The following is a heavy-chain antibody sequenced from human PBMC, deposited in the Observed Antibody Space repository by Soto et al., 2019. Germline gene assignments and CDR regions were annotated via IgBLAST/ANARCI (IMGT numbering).Heavy chain of an antibody. CDR2: LSSTGGST. CDR1: GFTFRKYV. D-gene: IGHD3-3*01. V-gene: IGHV3-23*01. J-gene: IGHJ6*02. Sequence: EVQLLESGGGLAQPGGSLRLSCEVSGFTFRKYVMTWVRQAPGKGLEWVSSLSSTGGSTYYADSVKGRFTXXXDNSKXXXXXXXXXXXXXDTAIYYCAKDQGFLEWIPQGGLDVWGPGTTXXVSS. CDR3: AKDQGFLEWIPQGGLDV.